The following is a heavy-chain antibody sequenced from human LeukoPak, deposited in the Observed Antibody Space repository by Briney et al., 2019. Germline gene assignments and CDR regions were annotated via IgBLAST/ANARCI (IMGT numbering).Heavy chain of an antibody. D-gene: IGHD3-22*01. CDR3: AKDPGNYYDSSGYYGYFDY. V-gene: IGHV3-23*01. CDR2: ISGSGGNT. CDR1: GFTFSSYA. Sequence: GGSLRLSCAASGFTFSSYAMSWVRQAPGKGLEWVSAISGSGGNTYYADSVKGRFTISRDNSKNTLYLQMNSLRAEDTAVYYCAKDPGNYYDSSGYYGYFDYWGQGTLVTVSS. J-gene: IGHJ4*02.